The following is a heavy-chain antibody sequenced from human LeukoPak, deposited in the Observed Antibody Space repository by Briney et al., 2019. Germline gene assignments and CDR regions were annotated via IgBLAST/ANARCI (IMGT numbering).Heavy chain of an antibody. CDR1: GFIFSRYA. CDR3: AREDMLDY. D-gene: IGHD2-15*01. J-gene: IGHJ4*02. Sequence: PGGSLRLSCVASGFIFSRYAMHWVRQAPGKGLEWVATISYDGSNEYYADSVKGRFTISRDNSKNTLYLQMNSLRAEDAAVFYCAREDMLDYWGQGTLVTVSS. V-gene: IGHV3-30*04. CDR2: ISYDGSNE.